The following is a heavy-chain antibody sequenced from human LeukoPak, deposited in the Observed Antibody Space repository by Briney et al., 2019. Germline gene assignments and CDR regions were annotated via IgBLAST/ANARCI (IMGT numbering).Heavy chain of an antibody. CDR3: AKDQSSSWSIDAFDI. CDR1: GFTFSSYA. D-gene: IGHD6-13*01. CDR2: ISGSGGST. J-gene: IGHJ3*02. V-gene: IGHV3-23*01. Sequence: GGSLRLSCAAYGFTFSSYAMSWVRQAPGKGLEWVPAISGSGGSTYYADSVKGRFTISRDNSKNTLYLQMNSLRAEDTAVYYCAKDQSSSWSIDAFDIWGQGTMVTVSS.